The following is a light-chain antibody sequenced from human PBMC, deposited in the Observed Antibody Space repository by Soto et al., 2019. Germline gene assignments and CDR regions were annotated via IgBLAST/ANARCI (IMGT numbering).Light chain of an antibody. Sequence: QSALTQPPSASGSPGQSVTISCTGTSSDVGAYNYVSWYQQHPGKAPKLMIYEVTKRPSGVPDRFSGSKSGNTASLTVSGLQAEDEADYYCSSYASNSNSFFGTGTKVTVL. CDR1: SSDVGAYNY. CDR2: EVT. J-gene: IGLJ1*01. V-gene: IGLV2-8*01. CDR3: SSYASNSNSF.